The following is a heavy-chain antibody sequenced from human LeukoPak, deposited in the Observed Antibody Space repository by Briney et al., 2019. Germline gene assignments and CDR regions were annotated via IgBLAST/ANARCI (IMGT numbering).Heavy chain of an antibody. CDR2: INPNSGGT. Sequence: ASVKVSCKASGYTFTGYYMHWVRQAPGQGLEWMGWINPNSGGTNYAQKFQGRVTMTRNTSISTAYMELSSLRSEDTAVYYCARSLKWLRFNYWGQGTLVTVSS. CDR1: GYTFTGYY. V-gene: IGHV1-2*02. J-gene: IGHJ4*02. CDR3: ARSLKWLRFNY. D-gene: IGHD5-12*01.